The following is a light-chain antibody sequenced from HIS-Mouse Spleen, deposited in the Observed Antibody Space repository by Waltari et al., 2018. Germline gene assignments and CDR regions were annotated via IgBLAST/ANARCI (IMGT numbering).Light chain of an antibody. J-gene: IGKJ5*01. Sequence: DIVLTQSPATLPLSPGARATLSCRASQSVSSYLAWYQQKPGQAPRLLIYDASNRATGIPARFSGSGSGTDFTLTISSLEPEDFAVYYCQQRSNWPTFGQGTRLEIK. V-gene: IGKV3-11*01. CDR2: DAS. CDR1: QSVSSY. CDR3: QQRSNWPT.